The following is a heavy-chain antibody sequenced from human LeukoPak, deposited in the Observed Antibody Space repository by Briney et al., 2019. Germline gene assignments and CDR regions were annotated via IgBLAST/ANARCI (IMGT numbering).Heavy chain of an antibody. D-gene: IGHD2/OR15-2a*01. CDR1: GYTFTSYA. J-gene: IGHJ4*01. CDR3: ARVRSVIEAAPPDY. V-gene: IGHV1-18*01. Sequence: ASVKVSCKASGYTFTSYAISWVRQAPGQGLEWMGWISAYNGNTNYARRLQGRVTMTTDTSTSTAYMELRSLRSDDTAVYYCARVRSVIEAAPPDYWGQGTLVTVSS. CDR2: ISAYNGNT.